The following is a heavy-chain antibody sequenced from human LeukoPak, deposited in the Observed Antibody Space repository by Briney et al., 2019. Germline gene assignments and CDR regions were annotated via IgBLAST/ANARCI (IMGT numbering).Heavy chain of an antibody. CDR3: AREGYYGAFDI. CDR1: GFTFSDYS. Sequence: PGGSLRLSCAASGFTFSDYSMNWVRQAPGKGLEWVSYIGANSAIYYADSVKGRFTISRDNAKNSLSLQINSLIDDDTAVYYRAREGYYGAFDIWGQGTMVTVSS. J-gene: IGHJ3*02. D-gene: IGHD3-10*01. V-gene: IGHV3-48*02. CDR2: IGANSAI.